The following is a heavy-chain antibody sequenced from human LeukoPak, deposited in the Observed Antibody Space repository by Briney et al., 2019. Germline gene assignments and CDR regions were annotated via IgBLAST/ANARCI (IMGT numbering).Heavy chain of an antibody. CDR1: GFTFSSYW. CDR2: ISYDGSNK. Sequence: GGSLRLSCAASGFTFSSYWMSWVRQAPGKGLEWVAVISYDGSNKYYADSVKGRFTISRDNSKNTLYLQMNSLRAEDTAVYYCAKGHPLAVTGTPFDYWGQGTLVTVSS. J-gene: IGHJ4*02. CDR3: AKGHPLAVTGTPFDY. D-gene: IGHD1-7*01. V-gene: IGHV3-30*18.